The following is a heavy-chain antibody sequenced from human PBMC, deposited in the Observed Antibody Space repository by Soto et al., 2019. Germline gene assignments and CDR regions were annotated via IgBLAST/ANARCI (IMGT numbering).Heavy chain of an antibody. Sequence: QVQLVESGGGVVQPGRSLRLSCAASGFTFSSYAMHWVRQAPGKGLEWVAVISYDGSNKYYADSVKGRFTISRDNSKNTLYLQMNSLRAEDTAVYYCARDDHGDDNYCCYGMDVWGQGTTVTVSS. D-gene: IGHD4-17*01. CDR3: ARDDHGDDNYCCYGMDV. CDR1: GFTFSSYA. V-gene: IGHV3-30-3*01. J-gene: IGHJ6*02. CDR2: ISYDGSNK.